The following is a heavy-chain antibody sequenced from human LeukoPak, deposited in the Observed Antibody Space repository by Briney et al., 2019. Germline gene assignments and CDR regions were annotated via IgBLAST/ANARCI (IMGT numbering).Heavy chain of an antibody. CDR2: IIPIFGTA. V-gene: IGHV1-69*06. J-gene: IGHJ6*03. D-gene: IGHD2-2*01. CDR3: ARHYCSSTSCYYYMDV. CDR1: GGTFSSYA. Sequence: SVKVSCKASGGTFSSYAISWVRQAPGQGLEWMGGIIPIFGTANYAQKFQGRVTITADKSTSTAYMELSSLRSEDTAVYYCARHYCSSTSCYYYMDVWGKGTTVTISS.